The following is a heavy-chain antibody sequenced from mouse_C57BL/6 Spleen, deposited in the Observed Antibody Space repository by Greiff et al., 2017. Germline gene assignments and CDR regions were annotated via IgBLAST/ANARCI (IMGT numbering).Heavy chain of an antibody. CDR3: ARSYSGSSPMYY. V-gene: IGHV1-52*01. CDR2: IDPSDSET. Sequence: QVQLQQPGAELVRPGSSVKLSCKASGYTFTSYWMHWVKQRPIQGLEWIGNIDPSDSETHYNQKFKDKATLTVDKSSSTAYMQLSSLTSEDSAVYYCARSYSGSSPMYYWGQGTTLTDSS. J-gene: IGHJ2*01. CDR1: GYTFTSYW. D-gene: IGHD1-1*01.